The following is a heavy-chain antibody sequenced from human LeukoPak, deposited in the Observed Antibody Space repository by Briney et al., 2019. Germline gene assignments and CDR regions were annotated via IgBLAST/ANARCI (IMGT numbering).Heavy chain of an antibody. CDR2: IRSKAYGVTS. CDR1: GFTFGDYA. V-gene: IGHV3-49*03. J-gene: IGHJ5*02. D-gene: IGHD3-22*01. CDR3: TRDTYYYDSSGYYFP. Sequence: PGGSLRLSCTASGFTFGDYAMSWFRQAPGKWLEWVGFIRSKAYGVTSEYAASVKGRFTISRDDSKSIACLQMNSLKTEDTAVYYCTRDTYYYDSSGYYFPWGQGTLVTVSS.